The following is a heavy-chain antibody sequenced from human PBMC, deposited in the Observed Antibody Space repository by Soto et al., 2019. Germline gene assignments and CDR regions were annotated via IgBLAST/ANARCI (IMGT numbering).Heavy chain of an antibody. J-gene: IGHJ6*03. Sequence: PGGSLRLSCTAYGFTFSTHGINWGRQAPGKGLEWVSYISGSSRIIYYADSVKGRFTISRDNAKNSLYLQMNSLRAEDTAVYYCAKAARTIIQLRHAGYMDVWGKGTTVTVSS. CDR1: GFTFSTHG. CDR3: AKAARTIIQLRHAGYMDV. D-gene: IGHD5-18*01. CDR2: ISGSSRII. V-gene: IGHV3-48*01.